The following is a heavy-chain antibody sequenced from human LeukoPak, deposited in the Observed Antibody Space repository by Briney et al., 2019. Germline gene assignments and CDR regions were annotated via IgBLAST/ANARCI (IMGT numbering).Heavy chain of an antibody. Sequence: SETLSLTCTVSGGSISSYYWSWIRQPPGKGLEWIGYIYYSGSTNYNPSLKSRVTISVDTSKNQFSLKLSSVTAADTAVYYCASYTSGVIAAANDAFQIWGQGTMVTVSS. V-gene: IGHV4-59*01. D-gene: IGHD6-13*01. CDR3: ASYTSGVIAAANDAFQI. CDR1: GGSISSYY. J-gene: IGHJ3*02. CDR2: IYYSGST.